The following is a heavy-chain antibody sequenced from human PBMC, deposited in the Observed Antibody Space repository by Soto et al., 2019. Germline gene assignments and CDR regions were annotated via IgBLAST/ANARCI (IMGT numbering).Heavy chain of an antibody. CDR1: GGSISSGGYY. V-gene: IGHV4-31*03. J-gene: IGHJ5*02. CDR2: IYYSGST. D-gene: IGHD1-26*01. Sequence: SETLSLTCTVSGGSISSGGYYWSWIRQHPGKGLEWIGYIYYSGSTYYNPSLKSRVTISVDTSKNQFSLKLSSVTAADTAVYYCARDGGGSYYRRWFDPWGQGTLVTVSS. CDR3: ARDGGGSYYRRWFDP.